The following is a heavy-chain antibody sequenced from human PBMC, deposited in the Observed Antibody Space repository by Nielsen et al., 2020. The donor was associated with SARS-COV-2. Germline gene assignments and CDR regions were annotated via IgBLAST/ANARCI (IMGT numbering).Heavy chain of an antibody. CDR1: GFTFSSYG. Sequence: GESLKISCAASGFTFSSYGMHWVRQAPGKGLEWVAFIRYDGSNKYYADSVKGRFTISRDNSKNTLYLQMNSLRAEDTAVYYCAKSIYDSSGYYSLYDTFDIWGQGTMVTVSS. V-gene: IGHV3-30*02. CDR3: AKSIYDSSGYYSLYDTFDI. D-gene: IGHD3-22*01. CDR2: IRYDGSNK. J-gene: IGHJ3*02.